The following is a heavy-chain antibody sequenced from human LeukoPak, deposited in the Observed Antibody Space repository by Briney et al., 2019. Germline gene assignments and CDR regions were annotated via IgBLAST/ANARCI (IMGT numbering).Heavy chain of an antibody. J-gene: IGHJ4*02. CDR3: AHGGMYQLDY. Sequence: GGSLRLSCAASGFSFSSHGMSWVRLAPGKGLEWVSGIIGGAGGTYYADSVKGRFTIPRDNAKNTLYLQMNSLRAEDTAVYYCAHGGMYQLDYWGQGTLVTVSS. CDR2: IIGGAGGT. CDR1: GFSFSSHG. D-gene: IGHD2-2*01. V-gene: IGHV3-23*01.